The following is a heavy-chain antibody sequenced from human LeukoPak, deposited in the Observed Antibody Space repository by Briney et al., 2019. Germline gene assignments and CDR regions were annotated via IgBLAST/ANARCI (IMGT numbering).Heavy chain of an antibody. CDR1: GASISSGDNY. D-gene: IGHD2-15*01. J-gene: IGHJ6*02. CDR3: ARDHGYCSGGSCYAMDV. CDR2: IYYSGST. V-gene: IGHV4-30-4*02. Sequence: SSETLSLTCTVSGASISSGDNYWSWIRQPPGKGLEWIGYIYYSGSTYYNPSLKSRVTISVDTSKNQFSLKLSSVTAADTAVYYCARDHGYCSGGSCYAMDVWGQGTTVTVSS.